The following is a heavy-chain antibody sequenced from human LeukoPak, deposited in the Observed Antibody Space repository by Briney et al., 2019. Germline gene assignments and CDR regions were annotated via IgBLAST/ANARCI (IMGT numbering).Heavy chain of an antibody. D-gene: IGHD6-19*01. Sequence: GGSLGLSCAASGFTFSSYSMNWVRQAPGKGLEWVSYISSSSSTIYYADSVKGRFTISRDNAKNSLYLQMNSLRAEDTAVYYCANIAVAGQNPGSDYWGQGTLVTVSS. J-gene: IGHJ4*02. CDR3: ANIAVAGQNPGSDY. CDR2: ISSSSSTI. V-gene: IGHV3-48*01. CDR1: GFTFSSYS.